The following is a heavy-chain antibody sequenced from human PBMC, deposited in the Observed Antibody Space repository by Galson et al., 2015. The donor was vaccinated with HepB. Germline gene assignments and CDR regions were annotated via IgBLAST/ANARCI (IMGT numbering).Heavy chain of an antibody. V-gene: IGHV1-69*04. J-gene: IGHJ4*02. CDR2: IIPILGIA. D-gene: IGHD3-10*01. CDR1: GGTFSSYA. CDR3: ARVPHYYGSGGLHY. Sequence: SVKVSCKASGGTFSSYAISWVRQAPGQGLEWMGRIIPILGIANYAQKFKGRVTITADKSTTTAYMELSSLRSEDTAVYYCARVPHYYGSGGLHYWGQGTLVTVSS.